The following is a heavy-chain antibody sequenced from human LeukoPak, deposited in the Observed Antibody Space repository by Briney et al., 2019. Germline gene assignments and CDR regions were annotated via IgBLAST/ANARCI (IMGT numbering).Heavy chain of an antibody. Sequence: ASVKVSCEASGYTFTSYGISWVRQAPGQGLEWMGWMSAYNGYTNYAQKLQGRVTMTTDTSTSTAYMELRSLRSDDTAVYYCARVRPYCSVGSCHAAGWFDPWGQGTLVTVSS. CDR1: GYTFTSYG. CDR3: ARVRPYCSVGSCHAAGWFDP. D-gene: IGHD2-15*01. J-gene: IGHJ5*02. V-gene: IGHV1-18*01. CDR2: MSAYNGYT.